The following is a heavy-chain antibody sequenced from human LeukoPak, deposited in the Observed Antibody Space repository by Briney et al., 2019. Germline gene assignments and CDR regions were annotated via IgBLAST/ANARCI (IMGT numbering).Heavy chain of an antibody. J-gene: IGHJ4*02. D-gene: IGHD2-15*01. Sequence: GGSLRLSCAASGFTFNSYAMHWVRQAPGKGLEWVAVISFDGTNKYYADSVKGRFTISRDNSKNTLYLQMNSLRAEDRAKYYCVRSSGGTCYSFPSGYWGQGTLVTVSS. CDR3: VRSSGGTCYSFPSGY. CDR2: ISFDGTNK. CDR1: GFTFNSYA. V-gene: IGHV3-30*04.